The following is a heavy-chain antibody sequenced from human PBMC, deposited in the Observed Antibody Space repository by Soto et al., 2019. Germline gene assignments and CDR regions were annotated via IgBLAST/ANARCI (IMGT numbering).Heavy chain of an antibody. Sequence: SETLSLTCAVSGGSISSGGYSWSWIRQPPGKGLEWIGYIYHSGSTYYNPSLKSRVTISVDRSKNQFSLKLSSVTAADTAVYYCARGIAARWVATITSGYFDYWGQGTLVTVSS. D-gene: IGHD5-12*01. CDR1: GGSISSGGYS. V-gene: IGHV4-30-2*01. J-gene: IGHJ4*02. CDR3: ARGIAARWVATITSGYFDY. CDR2: IYHSGST.